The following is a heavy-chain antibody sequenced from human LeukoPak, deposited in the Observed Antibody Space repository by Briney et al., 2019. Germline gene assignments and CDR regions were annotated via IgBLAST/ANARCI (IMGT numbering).Heavy chain of an antibody. Sequence: ASVKVSCKPSGYIFTNYGISRVRQAPGQGLEWMGWISGYNGYTNHAQKLQGRVTITADESTSTAYMELSSLRSEDTAVYYCARGKYYYDSSGPNYYYYYMDVWGKGTTVTISS. J-gene: IGHJ6*03. CDR1: GYIFTNYG. V-gene: IGHV1-18*01. CDR2: ISGYNGYT. CDR3: ARGKYYYDSSGPNYYYYYMDV. D-gene: IGHD3-22*01.